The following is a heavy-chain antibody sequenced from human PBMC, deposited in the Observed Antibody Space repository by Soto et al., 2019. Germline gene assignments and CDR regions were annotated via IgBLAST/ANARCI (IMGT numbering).Heavy chain of an antibody. Sequence: QVQLVQSGAEVKKPGASVKVSCKASGYTFSNYGFSWVRQAPGQRLEWMGWISAYNGNTNYAQKVQGRVTMTTDTSTGTAYMELRSLRSDDTAVYYCASSFTSSQWRYGMDVLGQGTTVTVSS. CDR1: GYTFSNYG. J-gene: IGHJ6*02. CDR2: ISAYNGNT. V-gene: IGHV1-18*01. D-gene: IGHD2-2*01. CDR3: ASSFTSSQWRYGMDV.